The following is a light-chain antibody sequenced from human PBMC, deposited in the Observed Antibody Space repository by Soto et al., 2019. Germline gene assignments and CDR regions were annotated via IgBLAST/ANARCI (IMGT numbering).Light chain of an antibody. J-gene: IGKJ1*01. CDR2: DAS. V-gene: IGKV3-15*01. Sequence: EVVLTQSPVTLSASPGERATLSCRASQGIRDNLAWYQQKPGQAPRLVIYDASTRAPGIPPRFGGSGSGIEFTLTISGLQSEDFAVYFCQQYEKWPTFSQGTKGQI. CDR1: QGIRDN. CDR3: QQYEKWPT.